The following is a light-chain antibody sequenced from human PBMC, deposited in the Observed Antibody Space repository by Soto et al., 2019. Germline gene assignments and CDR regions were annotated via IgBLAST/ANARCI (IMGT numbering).Light chain of an antibody. CDR3: SSYTSSSTIYV. J-gene: IGLJ1*01. CDR2: DVS. V-gene: IGLV2-14*02. CDR1: SSDVGSYNL. Sequence: QSVLTQPASVSGSPGQSITISCTGTSSDVGSYNLVSWYQQHPGKAPKLMIYDVSNRPSGISNRFSGSKSGNTASLTISGLQAEDEADYYCSSYTSSSTIYVFGTGTKVTVL.